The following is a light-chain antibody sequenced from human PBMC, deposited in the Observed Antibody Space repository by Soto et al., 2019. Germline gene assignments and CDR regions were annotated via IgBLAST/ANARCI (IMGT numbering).Light chain of an antibody. CDR2: GTS. CDR3: QQYTNSSWT. J-gene: IGKJ1*01. V-gene: IGKV3-20*01. Sequence: EVVLTQSPGTLSLSPGERATLSCRASQSVGSSDLAWYQQKPGQAPRVLIYGTSSRATGIPDRFSGSGSGTDFTLTISRLEPEDFAVYYCQQYTNSSWTFGQGTKVDIK. CDR1: QSVGSSD.